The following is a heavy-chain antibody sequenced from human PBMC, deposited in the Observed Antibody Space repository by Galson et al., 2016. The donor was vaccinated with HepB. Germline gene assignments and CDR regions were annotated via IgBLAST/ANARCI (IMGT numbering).Heavy chain of an antibody. CDR3: ARLQVGAITKGFEI. CDR1: GGSISNRSYF. Sequence: ETLSPSCNVSGGSISNRSYFWAWIRQPPGKGLEWIATIYYSGKTYYSPSLQSRVTISVDTSKNQFSLTLTSVSAADTSVYYCARLQVGAITKGFEIWGQGTMVTVSS. D-gene: IGHD1-26*01. V-gene: IGHV4-39*01. CDR2: IYYSGKT. J-gene: IGHJ3*02.